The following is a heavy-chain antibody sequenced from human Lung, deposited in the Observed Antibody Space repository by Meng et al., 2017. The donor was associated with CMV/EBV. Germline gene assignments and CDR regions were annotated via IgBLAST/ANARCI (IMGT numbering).Heavy chain of an antibody. J-gene: IGHJ4*02. CDR2: ITGDGSST. CDR3: ARDPRLYSSTSFYGY. V-gene: IGHV3-74*01. Sequence: SXAASGFTFSSYWMHWVRQAPGKGLVWVSRITGDGSSTSYAEFVKGRVTISRDNGKNTQYLQMSSLRAEDTAVYYCARDPRLYSSTSFYGYWRQGTLVTVSS. CDR1: GFTFSSYW. D-gene: IGHD2-2*01.